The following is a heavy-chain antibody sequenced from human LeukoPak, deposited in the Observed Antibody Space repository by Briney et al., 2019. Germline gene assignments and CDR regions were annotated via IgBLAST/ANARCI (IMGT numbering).Heavy chain of an antibody. J-gene: IGHJ2*01. Sequence: PSETLSLTCTVSGDSISSRSYYWAWLRQAPVKGLECIGSIHSSGSTYYNPSLKSRLTLSVDTSKNLFSLRLVSVTAADTAVYYCANSLGGDYGWFGGQFGLWGRGTLVTVSS. CDR2: IHSSGST. V-gene: IGHV4-39*02. D-gene: IGHD4-17*01. CDR1: GDSISSRSYY. CDR3: ANSLGGDYGWFGGQFGL.